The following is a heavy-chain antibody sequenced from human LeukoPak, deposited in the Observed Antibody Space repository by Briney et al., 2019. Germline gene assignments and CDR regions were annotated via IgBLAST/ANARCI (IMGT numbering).Heavy chain of an antibody. J-gene: IGHJ4*02. CDR1: GGSISSYY. CDR3: ARVIRWLPHYFDY. Sequence: SETLSLTCTVSGGSISSYYWSWIRQPPGKGLEWIGYIYYSGSTKYNPSLKSRVTISVDTSKNQFSLKLSSVTAADTAVYYCARVIRWLPHYFDYWGQGTLVTVSS. CDR2: IYYSGST. V-gene: IGHV4-59*12. D-gene: IGHD5-12*01.